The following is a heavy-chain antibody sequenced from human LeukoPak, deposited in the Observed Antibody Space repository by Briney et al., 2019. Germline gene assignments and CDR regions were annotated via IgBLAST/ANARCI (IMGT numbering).Heavy chain of an antibody. J-gene: IGHJ5*02. Sequence: SETLSLTCTVSGGSISSGDYYWSWIRQPPGKGLEWIAYMYYNGSTYYNPSLKSRVTMSADTSKNQLSLKLSSVTAADTAVYYCARPYYYDSRIDPWGQGILVTVSS. V-gene: IGHV4-30-4*01. CDR3: ARPYYYDSRIDP. CDR1: GGSISSGDYY. CDR2: MYYNGST. D-gene: IGHD3-22*01.